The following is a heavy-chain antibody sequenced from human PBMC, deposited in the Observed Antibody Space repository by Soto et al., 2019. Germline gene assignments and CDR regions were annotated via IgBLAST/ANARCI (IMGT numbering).Heavy chain of an antibody. D-gene: IGHD3-22*01. J-gene: IGHJ4*02. CDR3: ARLWDPNYYGSSANSKSYFDY. V-gene: IGHV2-5*02. Sequence: SGPTLVNPTQTLTLTCSFSGFSLSTSGVGVGWIRQPPGKALEWLALMYWDDDKRYSPSLKSRLTISKATSRNQLVLTMTNMDPVDTATYYCARLWDPNYYGSSANSKSYFDYWGQPTLVTVSS. CDR1: GFSLSTSGVG. CDR2: MYWDDDK.